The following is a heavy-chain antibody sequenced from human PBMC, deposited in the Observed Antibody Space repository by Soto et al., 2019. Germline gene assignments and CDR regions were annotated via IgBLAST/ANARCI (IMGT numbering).Heavy chain of an antibody. J-gene: IGHJ5*02. V-gene: IGHV4-34*01. CDR3: ARYQWNPGAFDP. Sequence: QVQLQQWGAGLLKPSETLSLTCAVYGGSLSDYYWNWLRQPPGKGLEWIGEINHRGTTRYNPSLKGRVEISVDTAMTQFSLKLRSVTAADTAIYYCARYQWNPGAFDPWGPGTQVTVSS. CDR1: GGSLSDYY. D-gene: IGHD1-20*01. CDR2: INHRGTT.